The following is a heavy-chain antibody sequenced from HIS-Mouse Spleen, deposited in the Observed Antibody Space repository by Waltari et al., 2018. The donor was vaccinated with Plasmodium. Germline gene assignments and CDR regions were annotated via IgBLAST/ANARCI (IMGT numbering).Heavy chain of an antibody. Sequence: QVQLQQWGAGLLKPSETLSLTCSVYGGSFSGYYWSWIRQPPGKGLEWIGENNHSGCTTYNPSLKSLVTISIDTSKNQFALKLSSVTAADTAVYYCARLVGVASKDSYWGQGTLVTVSS. CDR3: ARLVGVASKDSY. CDR1: GGSFSGYY. CDR2: NNHSGCT. D-gene: IGHD2-15*01. J-gene: IGHJ4*02. V-gene: IGHV4-34*01.